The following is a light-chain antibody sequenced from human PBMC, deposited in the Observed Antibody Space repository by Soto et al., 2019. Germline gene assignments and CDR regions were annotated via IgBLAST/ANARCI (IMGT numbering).Light chain of an antibody. CDR2: DVT. J-gene: IGLJ1*01. CDR3: SSFTSSITYV. CDR1: SSDVGGYNS. V-gene: IGLV2-14*01. Sequence: QSALTQPASVSGSPGQSITISCTGTSSDVGGYNSVSWYRQDPGKAPKLIICDVTYRPSGVSNRFSGSKSGNTASLTISGLQSEDEADYHCSSFTSSITYVFGTGTKVTVL.